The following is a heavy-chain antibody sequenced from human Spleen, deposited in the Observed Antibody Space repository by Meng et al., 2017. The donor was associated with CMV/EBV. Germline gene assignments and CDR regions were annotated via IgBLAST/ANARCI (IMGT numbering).Heavy chain of an antibody. V-gene: IGHV3-30-3*01. CDR2: ISYDGSNK. CDR3: ARDTRYCSSTTCSKDVLGMFS. D-gene: IGHD2-2*01. Sequence: GESLKISCAASGFTFSHYAMHWVRQAPGKGLEWVAVISYDGSNKYYADSVRGRFTISRNNSKNTLYLQMSSLRAEDTAVYYCARDTRYCSSTTCSKDVLGMFSWGQGTLVTVSS. J-gene: IGHJ5*02. CDR1: GFTFSHYA.